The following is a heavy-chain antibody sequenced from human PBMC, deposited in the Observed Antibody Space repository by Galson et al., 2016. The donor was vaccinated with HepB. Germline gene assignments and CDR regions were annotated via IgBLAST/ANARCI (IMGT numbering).Heavy chain of an antibody. CDR3: ARGDCSSSTCYVIWFDP. CDR1: GFTFSNYW. V-gene: IGHV3-7*01. CDR2: IKNDGSQK. J-gene: IGHJ5*02. Sequence: SLRLSCAASGFTFSNYWMNWVRQAPGKGLEWVANIKNDGSQKYYADSVKGRFTISRDNGKNSLYLQKGSLRAEDTAVYYCARGDCSSSTCYVIWFDPWGQGTLVTVSS. D-gene: IGHD2-2*01.